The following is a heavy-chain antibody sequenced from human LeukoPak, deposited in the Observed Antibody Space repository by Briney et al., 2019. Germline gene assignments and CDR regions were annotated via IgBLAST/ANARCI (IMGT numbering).Heavy chain of an antibody. CDR3: ARVRLAMVRGVIPQPLDY. Sequence: PGGSLRLSCAASGFTSSSYAMHWVRQAPGKGLEWVVVISYDGSNKYYADSVKGRFTISRDNSKNTLYLQMNSLRAEDTAVYYCARVRLAMVRGVIPQPLDYWGQGTLVTVSS. J-gene: IGHJ4*02. CDR2: ISYDGSNK. V-gene: IGHV3-30*04. CDR1: GFTSSSYA. D-gene: IGHD3-10*01.